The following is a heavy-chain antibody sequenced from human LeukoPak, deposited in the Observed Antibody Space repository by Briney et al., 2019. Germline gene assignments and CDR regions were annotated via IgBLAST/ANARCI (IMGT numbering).Heavy chain of an antibody. D-gene: IGHD6-25*01. CDR3: ARGPARAAFDY. CDR2: IYSGGST. Sequence: GGSLRLSCAASGFTVSSNYMSWVRQAPGKGLEWVSVIYSGGSTYYADSAKGRFTISRDNSKNTLYLQMDSLRAEDTAVYYCARGPARAAFDYWGQGTLVTVSS. CDR1: GFTVSSNY. J-gene: IGHJ4*02. V-gene: IGHV3-53*01.